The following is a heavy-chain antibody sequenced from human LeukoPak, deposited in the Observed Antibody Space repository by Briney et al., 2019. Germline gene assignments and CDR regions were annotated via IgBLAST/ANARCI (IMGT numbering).Heavy chain of an antibody. CDR1: GGSISSYY. V-gene: IGHV4-59*08. CDR3: ARLRITTVVTPNYYYGMDV. J-gene: IGHJ6*02. CDR2: IYYSGST. D-gene: IGHD4-23*01. Sequence: PSETLSLTCTVSGGSISSYYWSWIRQPPGKGLEWIGYIYYSGSTNYNPSLKSRVTISVDTSKNQFSLKLSSVTAADTAVYYCARLRITTVVTPNYYYGMDVWGQGTTVTVSS.